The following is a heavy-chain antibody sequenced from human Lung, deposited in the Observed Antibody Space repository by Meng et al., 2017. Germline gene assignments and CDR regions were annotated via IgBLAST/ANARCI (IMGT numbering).Heavy chain of an antibody. CDR1: GYTFPDYW. V-gene: IGHV1-2*06. D-gene: IGHD6-13*01. CDR3: ARDEDISAAGKLFGDY. CDR2: INPKSGDT. J-gene: IGHJ4*02. Sequence: QGQRVESGAAVKKPGASVKVSCKASGYTFPDYWLHWVRRAPGQGLEWMGRINPKSGDTHYAQRFQGRVTMTGDTSISTAYMELSGLRSDDTAMYYCARDEDISAAGKLFGDYWGQGTLVTVSS.